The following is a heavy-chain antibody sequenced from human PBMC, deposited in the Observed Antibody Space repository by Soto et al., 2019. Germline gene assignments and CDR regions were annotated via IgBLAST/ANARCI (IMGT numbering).Heavy chain of an antibody. V-gene: IGHV1-24*01. D-gene: IGHD6-13*01. CDR2: FDPEDGET. CDR3: ARGEEQQTYGMDV. Sequence: ASVKVSCKVSGYTLTELSMHWVRQAPGKGLEWMGGFDPEDGETIYAQKFQGRVTMTRDTSTSTVYMELSSLRSEDTAVYYCARGEEQQTYGMDVWGQGTTVTVSS. CDR1: GYTLTELS. J-gene: IGHJ6*02.